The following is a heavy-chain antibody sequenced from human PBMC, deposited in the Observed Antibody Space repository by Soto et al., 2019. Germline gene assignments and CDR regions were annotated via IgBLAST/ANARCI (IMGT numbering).Heavy chain of an antibody. D-gene: IGHD2-15*01. J-gene: IGHJ5*02. V-gene: IGHV1-2*04. CDR1: AYTFTGYY. CDR3: ERGARRSAILGWFDH. CDR2: IKPDSGGT. Sequence: ASVKVSCKASAYTFTGYYIHCVRQAPGQGLEWMGWIKPDSGGTNYAQQFQGWVTMTRDTSISTAYMELSRLRSDDTGVYYCERGARRSAILGWFDHWGHVTLVTVSS.